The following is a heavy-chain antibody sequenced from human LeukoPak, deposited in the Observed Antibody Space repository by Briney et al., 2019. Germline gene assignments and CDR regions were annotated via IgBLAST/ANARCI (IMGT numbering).Heavy chain of an antibody. V-gene: IGHV1-24*01. CDR2: FDPEDGET. J-gene: IGHJ4*02. CDR1: GYTLTELS. CDR3: ATYPITYYYGSGSPYYFDY. D-gene: IGHD3-10*01. Sequence: ASVKVSCKVSGYTLTELSMHWVRQAPGKGLEWMGGFDPEDGETIYAQKFQGSVTMTEDTSTDTAYMELSSLRSEDTAVYYCATYPITYYYGSGSPYYFDYWGQGTLVTVSS.